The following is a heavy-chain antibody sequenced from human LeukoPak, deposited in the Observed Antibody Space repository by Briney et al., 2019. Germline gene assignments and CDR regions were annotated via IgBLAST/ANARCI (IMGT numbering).Heavy chain of an antibody. Sequence: GGSLRLSCAASGNYWMHWVRQVPGKGLVWVSHINSDGSWTSYADSGKGRFTISKDNAKNTVYLQMNSLRAEDTAVYYYARARRDYSLDDAFDIWGQETMVTVSS. J-gene: IGHJ3*02. CDR2: INSDGSWT. D-gene: IGHD4-17*01. V-gene: IGHV3-74*01. CDR3: ARARRDYSLDDAFDI. CDR1: GNYW.